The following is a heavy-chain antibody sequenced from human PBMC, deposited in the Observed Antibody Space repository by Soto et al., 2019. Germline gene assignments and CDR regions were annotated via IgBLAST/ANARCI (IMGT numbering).Heavy chain of an antibody. CDR1: GFTFSSYE. Sequence: PGGSLRLSCAASGFTFSSYEMNWVRQAPGKGLKWVSYISSSGSTIYYADSVKGRFTISRDNAKNSLYLQMNSLRAEDTAVYYCARLKPLWFGDDQRGMDVWGQGTTVTVSS. V-gene: IGHV3-48*03. D-gene: IGHD3-10*01. J-gene: IGHJ6*02. CDR2: ISSSGSTI. CDR3: ARLKPLWFGDDQRGMDV.